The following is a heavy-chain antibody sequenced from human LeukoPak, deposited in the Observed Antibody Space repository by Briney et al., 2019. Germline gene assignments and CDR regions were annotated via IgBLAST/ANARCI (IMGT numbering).Heavy chain of an antibody. CDR1: GFTFSLYS. Sequence: GGSLRLSCAASGFTFSLYSMNWVRQAPGEGLEWVSSISSSSSDKYYADSIKGRFTISRDNAKNSLYLQMNSLRAEDTAVYYCARYYGSGKYDSWGQGTLVTVSS. J-gene: IGHJ4*02. D-gene: IGHD3-10*01. CDR2: ISSSSSDK. CDR3: ARYYGSGKYDS. V-gene: IGHV3-21*01.